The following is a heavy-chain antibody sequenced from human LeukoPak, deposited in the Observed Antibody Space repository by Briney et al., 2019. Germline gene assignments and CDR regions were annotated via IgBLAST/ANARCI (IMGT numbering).Heavy chain of an antibody. J-gene: IGHJ4*02. Sequence: SETLSLTCTVSGGSISNSGFYWGWIRQPPGKGLEWIGTISYSGRTYKNPSLKSRITLSVETSKNQFSLNLTSVTAADTAIYFCASEYSSSSGDDYWGQGLLVTVSS. V-gene: IGHV4-39*02. D-gene: IGHD6-6*01. CDR3: ASEYSSSSGDDY. CDR2: ISYSGRT. CDR1: GGSISNSGFY.